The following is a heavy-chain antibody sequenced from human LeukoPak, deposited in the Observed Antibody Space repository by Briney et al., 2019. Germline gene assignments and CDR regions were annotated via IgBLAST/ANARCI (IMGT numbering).Heavy chain of an antibody. J-gene: IGHJ4*02. Sequence: GGSLRLSCAASGFTFSSYSMIWVRQAPGKGLEWVSSISSSTTYIYYADSVKGRFAISRDNAKNSLYLQMNSLRAEDTAVYYCARLNGSPDYWGQGTLVTVSS. V-gene: IGHV3-21*01. CDR2: ISSSTTYI. CDR3: ARLNGSPDY. CDR1: GFTFSSYS. D-gene: IGHD1-26*01.